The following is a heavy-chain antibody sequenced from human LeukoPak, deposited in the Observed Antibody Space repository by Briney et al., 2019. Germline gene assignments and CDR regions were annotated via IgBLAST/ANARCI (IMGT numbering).Heavy chain of an antibody. CDR1: GFTFSDYW. V-gene: IGHV3-7*01. CDR3: ARWLELMRNFDW. J-gene: IGHJ4*02. Sequence: PGGSLRLSCLGSGFTFSDYWMSWVRQAPGKGLEWGANIKQDGSEKEYVDAVKGRFTISRDNAKNSLELQMNSLRAEDTAVYYCARWLELMRNFDWWGQGTLVTVSS. D-gene: IGHD5-24*01. CDR2: IKQDGSEK.